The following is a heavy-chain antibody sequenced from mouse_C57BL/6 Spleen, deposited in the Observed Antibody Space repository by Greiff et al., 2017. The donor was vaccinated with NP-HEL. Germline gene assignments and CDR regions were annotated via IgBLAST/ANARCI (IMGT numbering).Heavy chain of an antibody. CDR1: GFTFSDYG. D-gene: IGHD2-2*01. J-gene: IGHJ1*03. CDR2: ISSGSSTI. CDR3: ARQTMVTTTGRFHWYFDV. Sequence: EVQLQESGGGLVKPGGSLKLSCAASGFTFSDYGMHWVRQAPEKGLEWVAYISSGSSTIYYADTVKGRFTISRDNAKNTLFLQMTSLRSEDTAMYYCARQTMVTTTGRFHWYFDVWGTGTTVTVSS. V-gene: IGHV5-17*01.